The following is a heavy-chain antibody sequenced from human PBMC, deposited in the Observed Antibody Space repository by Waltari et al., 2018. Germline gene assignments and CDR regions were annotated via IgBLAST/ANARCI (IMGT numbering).Heavy chain of an antibody. Sequence: QVQLVQSGAEVKKPGASVKVSCKASGYTFTGYYMHWVRQAPGQGLEWMGWINPNRGGTNYAQKFQGRVTMTRDTSISTAYMELSRLRSDDTAVYYCARVPYYYDSSGGFNYWGQGTLVTVSS. CDR1: GYTFTGYY. CDR3: ARVPYYYDSSGGFNY. CDR2: INPNRGGT. V-gene: IGHV1-2*02. J-gene: IGHJ4*02. D-gene: IGHD3-22*01.